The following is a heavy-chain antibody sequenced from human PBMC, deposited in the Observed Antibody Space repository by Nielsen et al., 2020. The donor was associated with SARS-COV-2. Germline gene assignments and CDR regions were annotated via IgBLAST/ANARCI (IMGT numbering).Heavy chain of an antibody. D-gene: IGHD1-1*01. V-gene: IGHV3-30*04. J-gene: IGHJ4*02. CDR3: ASHGTFDH. Sequence: GGSLRLSCAASGFTFSSYAMHWVRQAPGKGLEWVAVISYDGSNKYYADSVKGRFTISRDNSKNTLYLQMNSLRAEDTAVYYCASHGTFDHWGQGTLVTVSS. CDR1: GFTFSSYA. CDR2: ISYDGSNK.